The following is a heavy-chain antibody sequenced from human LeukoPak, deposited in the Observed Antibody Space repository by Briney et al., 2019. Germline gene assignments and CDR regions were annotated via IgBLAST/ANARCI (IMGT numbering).Heavy chain of an antibody. Sequence: GASVKVSCKASGYTVTGYYMHWVRQAPGQGLEWMGWINPNSGGTNYAQKFQGRVTMTRDTSISTAYMELSRLRSDDTAVYYCARLGGGYISVYYYYGMDVWGQGTTVTVSS. D-gene: IGHD5-12*01. CDR1: GYTVTGYY. CDR2: INPNSGGT. V-gene: IGHV1-2*02. CDR3: ARLGGGYISVYYYYGMDV. J-gene: IGHJ6*02.